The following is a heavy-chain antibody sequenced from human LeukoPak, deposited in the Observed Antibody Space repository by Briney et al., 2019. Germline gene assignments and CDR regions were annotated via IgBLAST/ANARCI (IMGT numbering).Heavy chain of an antibody. V-gene: IGHV1-69*13. CDR1: GYTFTSYY. CDR2: IIPIFGTA. Sequence: ASVKVSCKASGYTFTSYYMHWVRQAPGQGLEWMGGIIPIFGTANYAQKFQGRVTITADESTSTAYMELSSLRSEDTAVYYCAFLLDYSGYWGQGTLVTVSS. CDR3: AFLLDYSGY. J-gene: IGHJ4*02.